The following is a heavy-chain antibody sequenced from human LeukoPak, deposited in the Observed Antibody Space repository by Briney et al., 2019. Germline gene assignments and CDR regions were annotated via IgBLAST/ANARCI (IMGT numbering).Heavy chain of an antibody. CDR3: ARGLLWFGELANWFDP. D-gene: IGHD3-10*01. J-gene: IGHJ5*02. Sequence: PSETLSLTCAVYGGSISGYYWSWIRRPPGKGLEWIGEINHSGSTNYNPSLKSRVTISVDTSKNQFSLKLSSVTAADTAVYCCARGLLWFGELANWFDPWGQGTLVTVSS. V-gene: IGHV4-34*01. CDR2: INHSGST. CDR1: GGSISGYY.